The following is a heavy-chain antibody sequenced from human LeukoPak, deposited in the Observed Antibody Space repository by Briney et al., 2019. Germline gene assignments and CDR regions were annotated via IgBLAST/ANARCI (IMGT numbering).Heavy chain of an antibody. V-gene: IGHV4-39*07. D-gene: IGHD6-19*01. CDR1: GGSISSSSYC. J-gene: IGHJ4*02. CDR2: IYYSGST. Sequence: PSETLSLTCTVSGGSISSSSYCWGWIRQPPGKGLEWIGSIYYSGSTYYNPSLKSRVTISVDTSKNQFSLKLSSVTAADAAVYYCAREEGQWLVHQGYFDYWGQGTLVTVSS. CDR3: AREEGQWLVHQGYFDY.